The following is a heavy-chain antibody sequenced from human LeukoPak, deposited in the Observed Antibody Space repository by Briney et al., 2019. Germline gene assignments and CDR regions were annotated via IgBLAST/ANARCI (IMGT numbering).Heavy chain of an antibody. CDR1: GSTFGSYW. CDR2: IKQDGSEK. D-gene: IGHD3-22*01. CDR3: ARESITMIVEDY. J-gene: IGHJ4*02. Sequence: PGGSLRLSCAASGSTFGSYWMSWVRQAPGKGLEWVANIKQDGSEKYYVDSVKGRFTISRDNAKNSLYLQMNSLRAEDTAVYYCARESITMIVEDYWGQGTLVTVSS. V-gene: IGHV3-7*01.